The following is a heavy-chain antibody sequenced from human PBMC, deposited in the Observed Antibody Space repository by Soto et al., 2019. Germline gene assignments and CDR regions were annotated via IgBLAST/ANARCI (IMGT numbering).Heavy chain of an antibody. V-gene: IGHV1-18*04. J-gene: IGHJ4*02. CDR3: ARDRPVLAS. Sequence: QVQLVQSGAEVKKPGASVKVSCKASGYTFTSYAFNWVRQAPGQGLEWMGWISAYSGNTNYAQKFQGRVTRTTAPSTSTAYVERRGLRSEDTAVYSCARDRPVLASWGQGPRVTVSS. CDR1: GYTFTSYA. CDR2: ISAYSGNT.